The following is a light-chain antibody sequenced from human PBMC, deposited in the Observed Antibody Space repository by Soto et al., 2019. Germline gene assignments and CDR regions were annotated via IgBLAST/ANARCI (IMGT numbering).Light chain of an antibody. V-gene: IGKV3D-20*02. J-gene: IGKJ4*01. Sequence: PGERATLSCTASQSLRSNFLAWYQQKPGQAPRLLIYDASSRAAGIPDRFSGSGSGTDFTLTITSLQPEDFATYYCQQVNVYPSTFGGGTKVDIK. CDR1: QSLRSNF. CDR2: DAS. CDR3: QQVNVYPST.